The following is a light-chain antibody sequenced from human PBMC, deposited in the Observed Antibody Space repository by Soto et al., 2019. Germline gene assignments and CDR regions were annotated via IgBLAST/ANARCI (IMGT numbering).Light chain of an antibody. J-gene: IGKJ1*01. Sequence: EIVMTQSPATLSVSPGERATLSCRASQSVSSNLAWYQLKPGQAPRLLIYGASTRATGIPARFSGSGSGTEFTLTVSSLQSEDFAAYFCQQYNNWPRTFGQGTKVDIK. V-gene: IGKV3-15*01. CDR2: GAS. CDR1: QSVSSN. CDR3: QQYNNWPRT.